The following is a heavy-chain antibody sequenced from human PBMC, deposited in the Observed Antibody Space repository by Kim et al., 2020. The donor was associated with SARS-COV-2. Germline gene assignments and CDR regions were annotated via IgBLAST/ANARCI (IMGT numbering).Heavy chain of an antibody. D-gene: IGHD3-10*01. J-gene: IGHJ4*02. Sequence: SETLSLTCAVSGGSISSSNWWSWVRQPPGKGLEWIGEIYHSGSTNYNPSLKSRVTISVDKSKNQFSLKLSSVTAADTAVYYCARGARGTYYYGSGNFDYWGQGTLVTVSS. CDR1: GGSISSSNW. V-gene: IGHV4-4*02. CDR3: ARGARGTYYYGSGNFDY. CDR2: IYHSGST.